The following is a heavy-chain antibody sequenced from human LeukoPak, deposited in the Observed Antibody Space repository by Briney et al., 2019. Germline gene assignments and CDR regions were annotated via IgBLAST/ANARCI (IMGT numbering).Heavy chain of an antibody. CDR1: GFTFSSYA. Sequence: TGGSLRLSCAASGFTFSSYAMSWVRQAPGKGLEWVSTISDSGGSIYYADSMKGRFTISRDNSKNTLYLQMNSLRAEDTAVYYCAKVEGASKASVYWGQGALVTVSS. J-gene: IGHJ4*02. CDR2: ISDSGGSI. D-gene: IGHD1-1*01. V-gene: IGHV3-23*01. CDR3: AKVEGASKASVY.